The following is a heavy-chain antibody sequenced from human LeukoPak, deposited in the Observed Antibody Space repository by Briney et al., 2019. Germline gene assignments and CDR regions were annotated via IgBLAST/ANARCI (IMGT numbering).Heavy chain of an antibody. Sequence: PGGSLRLSCAASGFTFSNYAMSWVRQAPGKGLEWVSAIRDSGGSTYYADSVKGRFTISRDNSKNTLYLQMNSLRAEDTAVYYCAKGLLRFFAWLSPFDYGGQGPLVTVPS. CDR1: GFTFSNYA. CDR3: AKGLLRFFAWLSPFDY. V-gene: IGHV3-23*01. D-gene: IGHD3-9*01. J-gene: IGHJ4*02. CDR2: IRDSGGST.